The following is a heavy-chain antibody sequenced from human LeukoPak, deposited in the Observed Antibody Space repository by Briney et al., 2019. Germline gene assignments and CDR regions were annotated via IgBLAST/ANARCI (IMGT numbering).Heavy chain of an antibody. Sequence: SVTVSCKASGGTFSSYAISWVRQAPGQGLEWMGGIIPIFGTANYAEKFQGRVTITADESTSTAYMELSSLRSEDTAVYYCARGDYGRTLDYWGQGTLVTVSS. V-gene: IGHV1-69*13. CDR3: ARGDYGRTLDY. J-gene: IGHJ4*02. CDR1: GGTFSSYA. D-gene: IGHD4-17*01. CDR2: IIPIFGTA.